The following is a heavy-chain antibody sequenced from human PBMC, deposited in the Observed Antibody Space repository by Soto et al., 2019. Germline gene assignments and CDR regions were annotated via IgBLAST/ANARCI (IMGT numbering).Heavy chain of an antibody. CDR3: ARTGVYYYDSSGPLPNDAFDI. CDR1: GGSISSYY. J-gene: IGHJ3*02. CDR2: IYYSGST. V-gene: IGHV4-59*01. Sequence: SETLSLTCTVSGGSISSYYWSWIRQPPGKGLEWIGYIYYSGSTNYNPSLKSRVTISVDTSKNQFSLKLSSVTAANTAVYYCARTGVYYYDSSGPLPNDAFDIWGQGTMVTVSS. D-gene: IGHD3-22*01.